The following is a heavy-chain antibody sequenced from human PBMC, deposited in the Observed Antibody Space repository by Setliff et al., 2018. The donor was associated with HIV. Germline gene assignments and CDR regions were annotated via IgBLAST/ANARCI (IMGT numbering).Heavy chain of an antibody. J-gene: IGHJ4*02. V-gene: IGHV3-23*01. CDR3: AKDLGRNSPYYFDS. CDR2: IQSSGIT. Sequence: GGSLRLSCAASGFTFSSSAMSWVRQAPGKGLEWVSLIQSSGITYYADSVKGRFTISRDNSKNTLYLQMNSLRGEDTALYYCAKDLGRNSPYYFDSWGQGTLVTVSS. CDR1: GFTFSSSA. D-gene: IGHD3-16*01.